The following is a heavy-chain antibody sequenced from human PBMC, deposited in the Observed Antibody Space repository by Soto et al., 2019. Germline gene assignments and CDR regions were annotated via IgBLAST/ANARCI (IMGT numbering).Heavy chain of an antibody. D-gene: IGHD4-4*01. CDR3: ERGLHGFL. CDR2: INHSGST. CDR1: GGSFSGYY. J-gene: IGHJ4*02. V-gene: IGHV4-34*01. Sequence: QVQLQQWGAGLLKPSETLSLTCAVYGGSFSGYYWSWIRQPPGKGLEWIGEINHSGSTNYNPSLKRRGHISVATSQRLFSLKLSPVPAADTAVYYCERGLHGFLWGQGTLVTVSS.